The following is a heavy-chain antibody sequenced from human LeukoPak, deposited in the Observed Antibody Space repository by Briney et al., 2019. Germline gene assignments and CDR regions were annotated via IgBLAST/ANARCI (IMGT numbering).Heavy chain of an antibody. CDR2: ISTYNGNT. CDR1: GYTFTSYY. V-gene: IGHV1-18*01. CDR3: ARLAFRYFDY. Sequence: ASVKVSCKASGYTFTSYYINWVRQAPGQGLEWMGWISTYNGNTNYAQKLQGRVTMTTDTSTSTAYMELRSLRSDDTAVYYCARLAFRYFDYWGQGTLVTVSS. D-gene: IGHD2/OR15-2a*01. J-gene: IGHJ4*02.